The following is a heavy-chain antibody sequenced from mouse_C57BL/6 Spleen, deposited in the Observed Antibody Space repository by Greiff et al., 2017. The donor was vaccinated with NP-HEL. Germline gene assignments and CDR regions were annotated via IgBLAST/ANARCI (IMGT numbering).Heavy chain of an antibody. V-gene: IGHV2-9*01. CDR1: GFSLTSYG. D-gene: IGHD2-1*01. CDR3: AKGGGNYRGNAMDD. CDR2: IWGGGST. Sequence: VQGVESGPGLVAPSQCLSISCTVSGFSLTSYGVDWVRQPPGKGLEWLGVIWGGGSTNYNSALMSRLSISKDNSKSQVFLKMNSLLTDDTSMYYCAKGGGNYRGNAMDDWGKGTSVTVSS. J-gene: IGHJ4*01.